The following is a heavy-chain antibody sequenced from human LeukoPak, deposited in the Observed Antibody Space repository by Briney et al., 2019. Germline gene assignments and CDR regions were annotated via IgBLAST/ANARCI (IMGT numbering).Heavy chain of an antibody. CDR3: ARDPSGGYVPYFDY. CDR1: GGTFSSYA. CDR2: IIPILGIT. V-gene: IGHV1-69*04. J-gene: IGHJ4*02. Sequence: SVTVSCKASGGTFSSYAISWVRQPPGQGLEWMGRIIPILGITNYAQKFQGRVTITADKSTSTAYMELSSLRSDDTAVYYCARDPSGGYVPYFDYWGQGTLVTVSS. D-gene: IGHD3-16*01.